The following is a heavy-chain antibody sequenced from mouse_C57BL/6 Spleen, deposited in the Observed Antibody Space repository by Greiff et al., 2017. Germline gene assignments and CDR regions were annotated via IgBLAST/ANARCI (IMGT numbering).Heavy chain of an antibody. V-gene: IGHV1-15*01. J-gene: IGHJ1*03. CDR2: IDPETGGT. Sequence: VQVVESGAELVRPGASVTLSCKASGYTFTDYEMHWVKQTPVHGLEWIGAIDPETGGTAYNQKFKGKAILTADKSSSTAYMELRSLTSEDSAVYYCTRYDGYIYWYFDVWGTGTTVTVSS. CDR1: GYTFTDYE. D-gene: IGHD2-3*01. CDR3: TRYDGYIYWYFDV.